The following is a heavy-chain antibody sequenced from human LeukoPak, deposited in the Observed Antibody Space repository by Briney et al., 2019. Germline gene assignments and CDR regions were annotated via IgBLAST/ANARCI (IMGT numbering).Heavy chain of an antibody. CDR3: ARRDPTLPRLSPRENWFDP. J-gene: IGHJ5*02. CDR1: GGSISSSSYY. Sequence: RSETLSLTCTVSGGSISSSSYYWGWIRQPPGKGLEWIGSIYYSGSTNYKPSLKSRVTISVDTSKNQFSLKLSSVTAADTAVYYCARRDPTLPRLSPRENWFDPWGQGTLVTVSS. CDR2: IYYSGST. V-gene: IGHV4-39*07. D-gene: IGHD5-12*01.